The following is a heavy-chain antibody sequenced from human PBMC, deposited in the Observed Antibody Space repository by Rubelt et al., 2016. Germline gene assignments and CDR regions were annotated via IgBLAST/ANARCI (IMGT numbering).Heavy chain of an antibody. Sequence: QVQLVQSGAEVKKPGASVKVSCKASGYTFTSYGISWVRQAPGQGLEWMGWISAYNDNTNYAQKLQGRVTTTTDTSTTTAYMELRRLRSDDTAVYYCARDRIRIAARQGWYFDLWGRGTLVTVSS. J-gene: IGHJ2*01. V-gene: IGHV1-18*01. CDR3: ARDRIRIAARQGWYFDL. CDR2: ISAYNDNT. CDR1: GYTFTSYG. D-gene: IGHD6-6*01.